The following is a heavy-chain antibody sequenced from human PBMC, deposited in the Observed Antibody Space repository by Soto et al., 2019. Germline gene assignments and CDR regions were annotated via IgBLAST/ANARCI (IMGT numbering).Heavy chain of an antibody. CDR1: GGSISSGGYS. J-gene: IGHJ5*02. V-gene: IGHV4-30-2*01. CDR2: IYHSGST. Sequence: QLQLQESGSGLVKPSQTLSLTCAVSGGSISSGGYSWSWIRQPPGKGPEWIGYIYHSGSTYYNPSLXGRVSIXXDRSKNQFSLKLSSVTAADTAVYYCARTESGTFDPWGQGTLVTVSS. D-gene: IGHD1-7*01. CDR3: ARTESGTFDP.